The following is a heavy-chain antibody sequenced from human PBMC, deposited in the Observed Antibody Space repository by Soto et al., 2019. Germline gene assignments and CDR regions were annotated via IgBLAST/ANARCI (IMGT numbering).Heavy chain of an antibody. V-gene: IGHV1-69*01. CDR2: IIPIFGTA. CDR3: AGGGGYYYDSSGYDNWFDP. J-gene: IGHJ5*02. D-gene: IGHD3-22*01. Sequence: QVQLVQSGAEVKKPGSSVKVSCKASGGTFSSYAISWVRQAPGQGLEWMGGIIPIFGTANYAQKFQGRVTITADESTSTAYMELRSLRSEDTAVYYCAGGGGYYYDSSGYDNWFDPWGQGTLVTVSS. CDR1: GGTFSSYA.